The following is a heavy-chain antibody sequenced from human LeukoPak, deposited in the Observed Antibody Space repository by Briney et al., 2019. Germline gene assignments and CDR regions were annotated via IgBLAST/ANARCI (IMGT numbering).Heavy chain of an antibody. CDR2: IYYSGST. CDR1: GGSISGYY. CDR3: ARCIAAAGTWWFDP. J-gene: IGHJ5*02. Sequence: SETLSLTCTVSGGSISGYYWSWIRQPPGKGLEWIGYIYYSGSTNYNPSLKSRVTISVDTSKNQFSLKLSSVTAADTAVYYCARCIAAAGTWWFDPWGQGTLVTVSS. V-gene: IGHV4-59*08. D-gene: IGHD6-13*01.